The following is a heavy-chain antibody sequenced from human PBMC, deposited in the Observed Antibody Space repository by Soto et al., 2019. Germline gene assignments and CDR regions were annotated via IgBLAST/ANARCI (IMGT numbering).Heavy chain of an antibody. CDR2: INPSGGGP. CDR1: GNTFTRSF. CDR3: ARDRSGTTGTLDY. Sequence: QVQLVQSGAEVKKPGASVKVSCKASGNTFTRSFMHWVRQAPGQRLEWLGLINPSGGGPNYAQKFQGRITLTRDTSTSTLYMELRSLTSEDTAVYYCARDRSGTTGTLDYWGQGTLVTVSS. J-gene: IGHJ4*02. D-gene: IGHD1-1*01. V-gene: IGHV1-46*01.